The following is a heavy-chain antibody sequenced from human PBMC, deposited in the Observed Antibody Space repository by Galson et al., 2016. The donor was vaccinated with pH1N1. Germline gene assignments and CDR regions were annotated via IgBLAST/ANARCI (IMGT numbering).Heavy chain of an antibody. V-gene: IGHV4-39*07. Sequence: SETLSLTCSLSGDSISRNSYYWAWIRQPPGKGLEWIGNIYYRGTVYYNSSLKSRVSISIDASKNLFSLNLTSVTAADTAVYYCARDLQLVRVPYFWYFDLWGHGTLVTVSS. J-gene: IGHJ2*01. CDR1: GDSISRNSYY. CDR3: ARDLQLVRVPYFWYFDL. D-gene: IGHD6-6*01. CDR2: IYYRGTV.